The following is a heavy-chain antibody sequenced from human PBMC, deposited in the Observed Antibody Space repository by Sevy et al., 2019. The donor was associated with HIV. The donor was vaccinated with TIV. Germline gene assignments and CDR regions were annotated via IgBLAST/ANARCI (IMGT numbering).Heavy chain of an antibody. Sequence: GGSLRLSCAASGLTFRSHAMHWVRQAPGKGLEWVTVISYDGAVRYYGESVKGRFTVSRDNSKNTLYLQMNSLRAEDTAIYYCAKAAGTVHSTPTPELNWGQGTLVTVSS. V-gene: IGHV3-30-3*01. D-gene: IGHD6-13*01. CDR2: ISYDGAVR. CDR1: GLTFRSHA. CDR3: AKAAGTVHSTPTPELN. J-gene: IGHJ4*02.